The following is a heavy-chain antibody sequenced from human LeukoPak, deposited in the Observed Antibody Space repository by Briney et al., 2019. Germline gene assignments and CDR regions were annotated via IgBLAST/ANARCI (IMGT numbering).Heavy chain of an antibody. D-gene: IGHD1-1*01. J-gene: IGHJ4*02. Sequence: WGSLRLSCEVFGFTFSTSAMSWVRQAPGKGLEWVSGIRASDDTTYYVDTVKGRFTVSRDNSKNTLYLQMSSLRVEDTAVYYCRFYTSGSDYWGQGTLVTVSS. V-gene: IGHV3-23*01. CDR1: GFTFSTSA. CDR3: RFYTSGSDY. CDR2: IRASDDTT.